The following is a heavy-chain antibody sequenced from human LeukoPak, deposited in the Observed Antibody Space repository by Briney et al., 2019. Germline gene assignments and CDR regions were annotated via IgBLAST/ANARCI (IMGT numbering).Heavy chain of an antibody. CDR2: IYYSGST. Sequence: SETLSLTCTVSGGSISSSSYYWGWIRQPPGKGLEWIGSIYYSGSTYYNPSLKSRVTISVDTSKNQFSLKLSSVTAADTAVYYCARAPFTIFGVVILPPNWFDPWGQGTLVTVSS. CDR1: GGSISSSSYY. J-gene: IGHJ5*02. V-gene: IGHV4-39*07. CDR3: ARAPFTIFGVVILPPNWFDP. D-gene: IGHD3-3*01.